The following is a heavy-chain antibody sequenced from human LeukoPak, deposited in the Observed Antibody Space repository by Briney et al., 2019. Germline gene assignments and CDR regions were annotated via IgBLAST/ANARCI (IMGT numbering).Heavy chain of an antibody. J-gene: IGHJ6*02. D-gene: IGHD6-13*01. V-gene: IGHV4-30-4*01. CDR2: IYYSGST. CDR3: ARGHSSSWPDYGMDV. Sequence: SQTLSLTCTVSGGSISSGDYYWSWIRQPPGKGLEWIGYIYYSGSTYYNPSLKSRVTISVDTSKNQFSLKLSSVTAADTAVYYCARGHSSSWPDYGMDVWGQGTTVTVSS. CDR1: GGSISSGDYY.